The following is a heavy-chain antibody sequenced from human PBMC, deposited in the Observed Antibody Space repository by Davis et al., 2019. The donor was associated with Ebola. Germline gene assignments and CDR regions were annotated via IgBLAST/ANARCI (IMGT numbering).Heavy chain of an antibody. CDR2: ISAYNGNT. CDR3: AREVSTVTTVWFDY. CDR1: GYTFTSYA. Sequence: AASVKVSCKASGYTFTSYATHWVRQAPGQRLEWMGWISAYNGNTNYAQKLQGRVTMTTDTSASTAYMELSSLRSEDTAVYYCAREVSTVTTVWFDYWGQGTLVTVSS. J-gene: IGHJ4*02. D-gene: IGHD4-17*01. V-gene: IGHV1-3*01.